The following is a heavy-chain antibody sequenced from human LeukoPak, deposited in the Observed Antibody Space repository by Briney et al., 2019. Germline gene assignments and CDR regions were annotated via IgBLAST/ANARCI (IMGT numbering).Heavy chain of an antibody. CDR3: ARDPELVSRAFDI. CDR1: GFTFSSYA. D-gene: IGHD6-6*01. CDR2: ISYDGSNK. Sequence: GGSLRLSCAASGFTFSSYAMHWVRQAPGKGLEWVAVISYDGSNKYYADSVKGRFTISRDNSKNTLYLQMNSLRAEDTAVYYCARDPELVSRAFDIWGQGTMVTVSS. J-gene: IGHJ3*02. V-gene: IGHV3-30*01.